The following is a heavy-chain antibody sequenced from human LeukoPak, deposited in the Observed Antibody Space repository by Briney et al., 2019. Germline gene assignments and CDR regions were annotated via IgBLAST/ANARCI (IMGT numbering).Heavy chain of an antibody. CDR3: ARATKGRFDY. CDR2: IIPIFGTA. J-gene: IGHJ4*02. V-gene: IGHV1-69*05. CDR1: GGTFSSYA. Sequence: ASVKVSCKASGGTFSSYAISWVRQAPGQGLDWMGGIIPIFGTANYAQKFQGRVTITTDESTSTAYMELSSLSSEDTAVYYCARATKGRFDYWGQGTLVTVSS.